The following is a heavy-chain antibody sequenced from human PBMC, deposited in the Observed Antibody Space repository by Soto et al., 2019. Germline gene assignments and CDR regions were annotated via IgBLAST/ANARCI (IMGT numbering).Heavy chain of an antibody. J-gene: IGHJ5*02. Sequence: EVQLLESGGGLVQPGGSLRLSCAASGFTFSSYSMNWVCQAPGKGLEWVSYISSSSSTIYYAASVKGRFTISRDNAKNSLYLQMNSLRAEDTAVYYCAREEGLLNWFDPWGQGTLVTVSS. CDR2: ISSSSSTI. CDR1: GFTFSSYS. V-gene: IGHV3-48*01. CDR3: AREEGLLNWFDP. D-gene: IGHD1-26*01.